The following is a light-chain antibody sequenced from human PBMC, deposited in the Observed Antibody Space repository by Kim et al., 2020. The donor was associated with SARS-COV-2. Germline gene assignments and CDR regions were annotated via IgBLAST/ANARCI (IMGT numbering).Light chain of an antibody. J-gene: IGKJ4*01. V-gene: IGKV3-20*01. Sequence: APGERATLACRASQSVSSSYLAWYQQKPGQAPRLLIYGASSRATGIPDRFSGSGSGTDFTLTISRLEPEDFAVYYCQQYGSSPLTFGGGTKVDIK. CDR2: GAS. CDR3: QQYGSSPLT. CDR1: QSVSSSY.